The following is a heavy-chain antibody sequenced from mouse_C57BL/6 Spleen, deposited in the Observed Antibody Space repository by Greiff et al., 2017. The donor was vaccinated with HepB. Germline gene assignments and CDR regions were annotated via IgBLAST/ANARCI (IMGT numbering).Heavy chain of an antibody. CDR3: AREATRGYFDV. CDR2: INYDGSST. V-gene: IGHV5-16*01. CDR1: GFTFSDYY. J-gene: IGHJ1*03. Sequence: EVQLVESEGGLVQPGSSMKLSCTASGFTFSDYYMAWVRQVPEKGLEWVANINYDGSSTYYLDSLKSRFIISRDNAKNILYLQMSSLKSEDTATYYCAREATRGYFDVWGTGTTVTVSS.